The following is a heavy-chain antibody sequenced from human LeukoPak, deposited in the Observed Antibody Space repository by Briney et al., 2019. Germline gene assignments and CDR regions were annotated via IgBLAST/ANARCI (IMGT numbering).Heavy chain of an antibody. CDR1: GGSFSSGGYY. J-gene: IGHJ6*02. V-gene: IGHV4-31*03. Sequence: SETLSLTCTVSGGSFSSGGYYWSWIRQHPGKGLEWIGYIYYGGSTYYNPSLKSRVTISVDTSKNQFSLKLSSVTAADTAVYYCARGPSREYSSSWGRGRGYYYGMDVWGQGTTVTVSS. D-gene: IGHD6-13*01. CDR3: ARGPSREYSSSWGRGRGYYYGMDV. CDR2: IYYGGST.